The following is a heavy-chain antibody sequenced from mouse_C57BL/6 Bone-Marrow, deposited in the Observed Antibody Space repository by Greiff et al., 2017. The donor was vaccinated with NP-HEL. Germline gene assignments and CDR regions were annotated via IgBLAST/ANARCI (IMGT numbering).Heavy chain of an antibody. J-gene: IGHJ1*03. CDR2: ISNLAYSI. CDR1: GFTFSDYG. Sequence: EVQLVESGGGLVQPGGSLKLSCAASGFTFSDYGMAWVRQAPRKGPEWVAFISNLAYSIYYADTVTGRFTISRENAKNTLYLEMSSLRSEDTAMYYCARLGITTVVGYFDVWGTGTTVTVSS. D-gene: IGHD1-1*01. CDR3: ARLGITTVVGYFDV. V-gene: IGHV5-15*01.